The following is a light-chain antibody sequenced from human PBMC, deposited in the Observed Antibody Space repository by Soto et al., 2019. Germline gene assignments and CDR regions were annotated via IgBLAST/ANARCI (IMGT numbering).Light chain of an antibody. J-gene: IGKJ1*01. Sequence: EIVMTQSPGTLSLSPGERATLSCRASQSITNNLAWYQQKVGQAPRLLIYGASTRATGIPARFRGSGSGTEFTLTISSLQSEDVAVYYCQQYHHWPPKMAFGQGTKVEIK. CDR2: GAS. V-gene: IGKV3-15*01. CDR3: QQYHHWPPKMA. CDR1: QSITNN.